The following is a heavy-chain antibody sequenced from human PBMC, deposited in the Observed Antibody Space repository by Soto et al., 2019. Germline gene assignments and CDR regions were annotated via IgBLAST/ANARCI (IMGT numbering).Heavy chain of an antibody. J-gene: IGHJ4*02. CDR3: ATLARYSGSYFDY. D-gene: IGHD1-26*01. CDR1: GYTLTELS. CDR2: FDPEDGET. V-gene: IGHV1-24*01. Sequence: WASVKVSCKVSGYTLTELSMHWVRQAPGKGLEWMGGFDPEDGETIYAQKFQGRVTMTEDTSTDTAYMELSSLRSEDTAVYYCATLARYSGSYFDYWGQGTLVTVSS.